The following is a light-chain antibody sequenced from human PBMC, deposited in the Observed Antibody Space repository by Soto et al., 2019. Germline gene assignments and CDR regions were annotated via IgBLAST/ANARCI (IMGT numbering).Light chain of an antibody. J-gene: IGKJ1*01. Sequence: QITQSPSSLSASIGDRVTITCRASQTVNTYLHWYQQKPGKAPKLLIYAASNLQSGVPSRFSGSGSGTNFTLSLNSLQPEDFATYYCQQGYSNPWTFGQGTKVDIK. V-gene: IGKV1-39*01. CDR2: AAS. CDR1: QTVNTY. CDR3: QQGYSNPWT.